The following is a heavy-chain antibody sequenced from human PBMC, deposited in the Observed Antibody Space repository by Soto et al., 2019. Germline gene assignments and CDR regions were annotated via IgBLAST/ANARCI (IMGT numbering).Heavy chain of an antibody. CDR1: GGPSSAYY. CDR3: ASRQPSDAFDI. CDR2: INHSGGT. V-gene: IGHV4-34*01. Sequence: SDTLYLTCAVYGGPSSAYYWSWIRQPPGKGLAWIGEINHSGGTTYNPSLKSRVTISVDTSKNQFSLKLSSVTAADTAVYYCASRQPSDAFDIWGQGTMVT. D-gene: IGHD5-18*01. J-gene: IGHJ3*02.